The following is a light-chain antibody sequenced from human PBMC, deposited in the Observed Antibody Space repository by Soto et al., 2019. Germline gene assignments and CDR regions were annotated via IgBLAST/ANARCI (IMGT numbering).Light chain of an antibody. CDR3: SSYTSSSTRV. Sequence: QSALTQPASVSGSPGQSITISCTGTSSDVGGYNYVSWYQQHPGKAPKLMIYDVSNRPSGVSNRFSGSKSGNTASLTISGLQAEDEADYYCSSYTSSSTRVFGTGTKPTFL. CDR2: DVS. J-gene: IGLJ1*01. CDR1: SSDVGGYNY. V-gene: IGLV2-14*01.